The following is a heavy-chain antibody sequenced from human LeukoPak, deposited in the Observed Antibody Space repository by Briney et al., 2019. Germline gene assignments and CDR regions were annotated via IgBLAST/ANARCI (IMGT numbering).Heavy chain of an antibody. D-gene: IGHD6-13*01. CDR2: IRYDGSNK. CDR3: AKEGRTTWYRGWFDS. V-gene: IGHV3-30*02. CDR1: GFTFSSYG. J-gene: IGHJ5*01. Sequence: TGGSLRLSCAASGFTFSSYGMHWVRQAPGKGLEWVAFIRYDGSNKYYADSVKGRFTISRDNSKNTLYLQMNSLRAADTAVYYCAKEGRTTWYRGWFDSWGQGTLVIVSS.